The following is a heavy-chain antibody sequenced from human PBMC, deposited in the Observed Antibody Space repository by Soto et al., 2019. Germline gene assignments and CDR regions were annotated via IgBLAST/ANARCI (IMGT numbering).Heavy chain of an antibody. CDR1: GFAYSNYA. V-gene: IGHV3-23*01. Sequence: GSLRLSCAASGFAYSNYAMTWVRQAPGKGLEWVSAISGSGGSTYYADSVKGRFTISRDNSKNTLYLQMNSLRAEDTAVYYCAKVNLGGDCFSLWGQRTLVTVSS. CDR3: AKVNLGGDCFSL. D-gene: IGHD2-21*02. J-gene: IGHJ4*02. CDR2: ISGSGGST.